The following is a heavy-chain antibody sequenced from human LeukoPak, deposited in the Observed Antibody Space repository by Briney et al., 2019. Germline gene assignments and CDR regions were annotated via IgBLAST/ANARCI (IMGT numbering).Heavy chain of an antibody. CDR2: INHSGST. D-gene: IGHD3-22*01. V-gene: IGHV4-34*01. CDR3: ARGRVSETITMIVVVNFDY. CDR1: GGSFSGYY. Sequence: SETLSLTCAVYGGSFSGYYWSWIRQPPGKGLEWIREINHSGSTNYNPSLKSRVTISVDTSKNQFSLKLSSVTAADTAVYYCARGRVSETITMIVVVNFDYWGQGTLVTVSS. J-gene: IGHJ4*02.